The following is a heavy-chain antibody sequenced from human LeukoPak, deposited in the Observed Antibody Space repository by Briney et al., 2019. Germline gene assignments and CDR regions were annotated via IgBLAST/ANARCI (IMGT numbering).Heavy chain of an antibody. D-gene: IGHD6-13*01. V-gene: IGHV3-23*01. CDR1: GFTFSSYA. CDR2: ISGSGGST. Sequence: PGGSLRLSCAASGFTFSSYAMSWVRQAPGKGLEWVSAISGSGGSTYYADSVKGRFTISRDNSKNTLYLQMNSLRAEDTAVYYCAKDKXWQQPGYPYYFDYWGQGTLVTVSS. J-gene: IGHJ4*02. CDR3: AKDKXWQQPGYPYYFDY.